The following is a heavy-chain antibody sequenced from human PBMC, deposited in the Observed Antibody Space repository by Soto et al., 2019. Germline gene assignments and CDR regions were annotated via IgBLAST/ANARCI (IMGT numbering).Heavy chain of an antibody. D-gene: IGHD6-13*01. CDR3: ATRYPRSWFRSGYYYGLDV. CDR2: MDPSSGHT. Sequence: QVQLVQSGAEVKRPGASVKVSCKASGYTFTSYDIDWVRQATGQGLEWMGRMDPSSGHTDYAQKFQGRVTMTRNTAIGTAYMALSSLRSDDTAVYYCATRYPRSWFRSGYYYGLDVWGQGTAVTVSS. J-gene: IGHJ6*02. V-gene: IGHV1-8*01. CDR1: GYTFTSYD.